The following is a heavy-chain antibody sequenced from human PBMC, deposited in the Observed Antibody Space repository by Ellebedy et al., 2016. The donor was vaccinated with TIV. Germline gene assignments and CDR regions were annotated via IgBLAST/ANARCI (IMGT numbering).Heavy chain of an antibody. D-gene: IGHD3-22*01. Sequence: SVKVSXXASGGTFSSYAISWVRQAPGQGLEWMGGIIPIFGTANYAQKFQGRVTITADESTSTAYMELSSLRSEDTAVYYCARGLDDSSGFPPDYWGQGTLVTVSS. CDR3: ARGLDDSSGFPPDY. CDR2: IIPIFGTA. J-gene: IGHJ4*02. CDR1: GGTFSSYA. V-gene: IGHV1-69*13.